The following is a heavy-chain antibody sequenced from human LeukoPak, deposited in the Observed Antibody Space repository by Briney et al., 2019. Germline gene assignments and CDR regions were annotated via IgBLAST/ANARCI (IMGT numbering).Heavy chain of an antibody. J-gene: IGHJ4*02. V-gene: IGHV1-69-2*01. CDR2: VDVEDGDT. Sequence: ATVKISCKASGYTFNDYDIHWVQQAPGKGLEWMGRVDVEDGDTIYAEKFQGRVTITADTSTDTAYMDLSSLRSFDTAVYYCARGSRSFDWLRSYFDFWGQGTLVSVSS. D-gene: IGHD3-9*01. CDR1: GYTFNDYD. CDR3: ARGSRSFDWLRSYFDF.